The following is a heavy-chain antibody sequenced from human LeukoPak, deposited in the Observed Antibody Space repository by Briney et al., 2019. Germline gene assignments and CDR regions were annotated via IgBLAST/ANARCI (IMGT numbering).Heavy chain of an antibody. CDR1: GFTFSDYY. J-gene: IGHJ4*02. CDR2: ISSSGSTI. Sequence: GGSLRLSCAASGFTFSDYYMSWIRQAPGKGLEWVSYISSSGSTIYYADSVKGRFTTSRDNAKNSLYLQMNSLRAEDTAVYYCAREGGMYYYDSSGHYWGQGTLVTVSS. D-gene: IGHD3-22*01. V-gene: IGHV3-11*01. CDR3: AREGGMYYYDSSGHY.